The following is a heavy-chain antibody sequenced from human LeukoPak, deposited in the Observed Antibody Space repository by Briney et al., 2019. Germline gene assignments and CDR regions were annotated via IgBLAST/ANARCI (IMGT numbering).Heavy chain of an antibody. V-gene: IGHV1-2*02. CDR3: ARDGDTYGYYYYGLDV. Sequence: AASVKVSFKASGYTFTGYYMHWVRQAPGQGLEWMGWINPNSGGTKYAQTFKGRVTMTRDTSISTAYMELSSLRSDDTAVYYCARDGDTYGYYYYGLDVWGQGTTVTVSS. CDR1: GYTFTGYY. J-gene: IGHJ6*02. D-gene: IGHD5-18*01. CDR2: INPNSGGT.